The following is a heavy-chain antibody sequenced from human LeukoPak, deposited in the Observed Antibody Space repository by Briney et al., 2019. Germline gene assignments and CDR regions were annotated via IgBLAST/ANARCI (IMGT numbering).Heavy chain of an antibody. CDR3: ARSIIPGAVPGLVDS. D-gene: IGHD2-8*02. CDR1: GFTFSSHA. Sequence: GRSLRLSCAASGFTFSSHAMHWVRQAPGKGLEWVAVISYDGRVTYYADSVKGRFTISRDNSNNTLYLHLSRLRPDDGAVFYCARSIIPGAVPGLVDSWGRGTLVTVSS. V-gene: IGHV3-30*04. J-gene: IGHJ5*02. CDR2: ISYDGRVT.